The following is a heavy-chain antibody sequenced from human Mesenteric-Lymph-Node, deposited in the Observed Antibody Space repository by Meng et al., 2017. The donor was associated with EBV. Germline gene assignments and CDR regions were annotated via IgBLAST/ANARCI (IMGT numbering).Heavy chain of an antibody. Sequence: QGEVVQSGSELKKPGASVKVSCKASGYTFNSYAMNWVRQAPGQGLEWMGWINTNTGDPTYAQGFTGRFVFSLDTSVSTAYLQISSLKAEDTAVYYCASAHLYGGYISADYWGQGTLVTVSS. J-gene: IGHJ4*02. D-gene: IGHD5-12*01. CDR3: ASAHLYGGYISADY. CDR1: GYTFNSYA. V-gene: IGHV7-4-1*02. CDR2: INTNTGDP.